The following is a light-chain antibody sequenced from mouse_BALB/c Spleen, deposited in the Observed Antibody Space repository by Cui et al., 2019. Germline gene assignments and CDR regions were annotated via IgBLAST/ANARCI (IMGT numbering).Light chain of an antibody. J-gene: IGKJ1*01. CDR1: SSVNY. V-gene: IGKV4-50*01. Sequence: ENVLTQSPAIMSASLGEKVTMSCRASSSVNYMYWYQQKSEASPKLWIYYTSNLAPGVPARFSGSGSGNSYSLTISSMEGEDAATYYCQQFTSSPWTFGGGTKLEIK. CDR3: QQFTSSPWT. CDR2: YTS.